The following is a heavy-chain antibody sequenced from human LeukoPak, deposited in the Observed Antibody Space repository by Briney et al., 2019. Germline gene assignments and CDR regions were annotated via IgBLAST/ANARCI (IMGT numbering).Heavy chain of an antibody. CDR3: ASGTNTYGYGQFDY. CDR2: IIPIFGTA. J-gene: IGHJ4*02. CDR1: GGTFSSYA. D-gene: IGHD5-12*01. Sequence: SVKVSCKASGGTFSSYAISWVRQAPGHGLEWMGGIIPIFGTANYAQKFQGRVTITTDESTSTAYMELSSLRSEDTAVYYCASGTNTYGYGQFDYWGQGTLVTVSS. V-gene: IGHV1-69*05.